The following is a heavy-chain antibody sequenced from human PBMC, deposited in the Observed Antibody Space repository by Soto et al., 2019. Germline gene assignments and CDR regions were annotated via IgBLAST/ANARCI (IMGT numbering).Heavy chain of an antibody. CDR2: IYYSGRT. CDR1: GDSITSTDYY. J-gene: IGHJ5*02. D-gene: IGHD3-3*01. V-gene: IGHV4-39*01. CDR3: ARLWRTGYSPVFGVVMGWFDP. Sequence: SETLSLTCTATGDSITSTDYYWGWIRQPPGKGLDWVASIYYSGRTYHNPSLKSRVTISVDTSKNQFSLKVPSVTDADTAGYYGARLWRTGYSPVFGVVMGWFDPWGQVTLVTVSS.